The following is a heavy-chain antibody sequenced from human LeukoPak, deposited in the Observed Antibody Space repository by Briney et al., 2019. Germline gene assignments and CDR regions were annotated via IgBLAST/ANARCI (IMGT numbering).Heavy chain of an antibody. CDR3: ARDPYDRGDRYYGAFDI. CDR2: IYSGGST. V-gene: IGHV3-66*01. CDR1: GFTVSTKY. D-gene: IGHD3-22*01. Sequence: GGSLRLSCAVSGFTVSTKYMSWVRQAPGKGLEWVSVIYSGGSTYYADSVKGRFTISRDSSENTLYLQMNSLGAEDTAVYYCARDPYDRGDRYYGAFDIWGQGTMVTVSS. J-gene: IGHJ3*02.